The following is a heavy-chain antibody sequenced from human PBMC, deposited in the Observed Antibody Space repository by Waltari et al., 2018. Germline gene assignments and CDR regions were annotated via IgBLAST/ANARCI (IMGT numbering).Heavy chain of an antibody. D-gene: IGHD6-6*01. CDR1: YG. CDR3: ARDYGIAARHYDAFDI. V-gene: IGHV3-20*03. J-gene: IGHJ3*02. Sequence: YGMSWVRQAPGKGLEWVSGINWNGGSTGYADSVKGRFTISRDNAKNSLYLQMNSLRAEDTALYYCARDYGIAARHYDAFDIWGQGTMVTVSS. CDR2: INWNGGST.